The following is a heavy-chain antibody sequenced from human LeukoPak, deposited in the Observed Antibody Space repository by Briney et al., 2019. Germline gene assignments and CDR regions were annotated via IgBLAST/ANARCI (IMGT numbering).Heavy chain of an antibody. CDR3: ARGDYAPRISPHNWFDP. Sequence: SVKVSCKASGGTFSSYAISWVRQAPGQGLEWMGGIIPIFGTANYAQKFQGRVTITADESTSTAYMELSSLRSEDTAVYYCARGDYAPRISPHNWFDPWGQGTLVTVSS. V-gene: IGHV1-69*13. D-gene: IGHD4/OR15-4a*01. CDR2: IIPIFGTA. J-gene: IGHJ5*02. CDR1: GGTFSSYA.